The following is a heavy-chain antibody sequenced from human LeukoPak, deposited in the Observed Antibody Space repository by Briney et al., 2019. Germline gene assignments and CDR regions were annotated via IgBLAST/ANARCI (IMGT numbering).Heavy chain of an antibody. J-gene: IGHJ4*02. CDR1: GGSISSYY. V-gene: IGHV4-59*12. D-gene: IGHD3-10*01. Sequence: SETLSLTCTVSGGSISSYYWSWIRQPPGKGLEWIGYIYYSGSTNYNPSLKSRVTISVDTSKNQFSLKLSSVTAADTAVYYCAREGKPYGTFDYWGQGTLVTVSS. CDR2: IYYSGST. CDR3: AREGKPYGTFDY.